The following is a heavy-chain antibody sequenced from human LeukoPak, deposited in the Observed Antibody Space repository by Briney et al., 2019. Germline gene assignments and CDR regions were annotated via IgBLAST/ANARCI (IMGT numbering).Heavy chain of an antibody. CDR1: GGSFSGYY. CDR2: INHGGST. CDR3: ARGGETIVNY. Sequence: SETLSLTCAVYGGSFSGYYWSWIRLPPGKGLEWIGEINHGGSTNYNPSLKSRVTISVDTSKNQFSLKLSSVTAADTAVYYCARGGETIVNYWGQGTLVTVSS. D-gene: IGHD2/OR15-2a*01. V-gene: IGHV4-34*01. J-gene: IGHJ4*02.